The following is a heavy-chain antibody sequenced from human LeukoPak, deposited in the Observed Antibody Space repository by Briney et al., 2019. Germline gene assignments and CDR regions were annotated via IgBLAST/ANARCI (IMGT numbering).Heavy chain of an antibody. CDR2: TRNKANSYTT. CDR1: GFTFSDHY. D-gene: IGHD1-14*01. Sequence: PGGSLRLSCAASGFTFSDHYMDWVRRAPGKGLEWVGRTRNKANSYTTEYAASVKGRFTISRDDSKNSLYLQMNSLKTEDTAVYYCAREYKVDWFDPWGQGTLVTVSS. CDR3: AREYKVDWFDP. J-gene: IGHJ5*02. V-gene: IGHV3-72*01.